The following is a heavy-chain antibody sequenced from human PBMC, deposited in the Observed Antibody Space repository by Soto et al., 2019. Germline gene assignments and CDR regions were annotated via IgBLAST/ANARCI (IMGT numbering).Heavy chain of an antibody. J-gene: IGHJ6*02. CDR3: AKVVPAALRPPYYYYGVDL. V-gene: IGHV3-30*18. CDR1: GFTFSNYG. D-gene: IGHD2-2*02. CDR2: ISNDGSKK. Sequence: GGPLRLSCAASGFTFSNYGIHWVRQAPGKGLEWVAVISNDGSKKYYGDSVKGRFTISRDNSKNTLYLQMNSLSAEDTAVYYCAKVVPAALRPPYYYYGVDLWGQGTTVTVSS.